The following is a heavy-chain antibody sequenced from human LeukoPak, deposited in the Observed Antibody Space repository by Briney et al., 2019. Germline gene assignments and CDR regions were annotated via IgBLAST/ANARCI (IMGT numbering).Heavy chain of an antibody. CDR2: MNPKCGDT. J-gene: IGHJ6*03. Sequence: ASVKVSCKASGYIFIDYEINWVRQATGQGLEWMGWMNPKCGDTGYEQKFQGRVTITRDSSISTVYMELSSLRSEDTALCYCARGRYMDVWGKGTTVTVSS. V-gene: IGHV1-8*03. CDR3: ARGRYMDV. CDR1: GYIFIDYE.